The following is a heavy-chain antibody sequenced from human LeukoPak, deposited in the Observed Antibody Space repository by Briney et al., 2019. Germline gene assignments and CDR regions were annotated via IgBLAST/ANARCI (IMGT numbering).Heavy chain of an antibody. CDR3: ARGLPPYWYFDL. Sequence: SETLSLTCTVSGVSISSYYWSYIRQPPGKGLERIGYIYYSGSTNYNPSLKSRVTISVDTSKNQFSLKLSSVTAADTAVYYCARGLPPYWYFDLWGRGTLVTVSS. CDR2: IYYSGST. D-gene: IGHD4-11*01. V-gene: IGHV4-59*01. J-gene: IGHJ2*01. CDR1: GVSISSYY.